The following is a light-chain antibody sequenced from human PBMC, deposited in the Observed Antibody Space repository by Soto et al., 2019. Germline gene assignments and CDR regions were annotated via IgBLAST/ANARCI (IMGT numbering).Light chain of an antibody. CDR3: SSYTNSITLV. CDR2: EVS. CDR1: SSDVGGYDY. Sequence: QSALSQPASVSGSPGQSITISCTGSSSDVGGYDYVSWYQQHPGKAPKLMIYEVSNRPSGVSDRFSGSKSGNRASLTISGLQADDEADYYCSSYTNSITLVFGGGTKLTVL. V-gene: IGLV2-14*01. J-gene: IGLJ2*01.